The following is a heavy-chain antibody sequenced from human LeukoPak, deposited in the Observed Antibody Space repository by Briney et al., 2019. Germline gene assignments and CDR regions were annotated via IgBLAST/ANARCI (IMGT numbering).Heavy chain of an antibody. D-gene: IGHD6-19*01. CDR1: GYTFTGYY. CDR2: INPNSGGT. J-gene: IGHJ4*02. Sequence: GASVKVSCKASGYTFTGYYMHWVRQAPGQGLEWMGWINPNSGGTNYAQKFQGRVTMTRDTSISTAYMELSRLRSDDTAVYYCARDLDSSGWSLRGKYFDYWGQGTLVTVSS. CDR3: ARDLDSSGWSLRGKYFDY. V-gene: IGHV1-2*02.